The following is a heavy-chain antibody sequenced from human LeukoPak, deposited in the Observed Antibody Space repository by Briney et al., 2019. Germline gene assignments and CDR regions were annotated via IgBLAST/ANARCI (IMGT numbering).Heavy chain of an antibody. Sequence: GGSLRLSCSASGFTFSSYWMHWVRQAPGKGLVWVSRINSGGSSTSYADSVKGRFTISRDNAKNTLYLQMNSLRAEDTAVYYCARDGTYYYDSSGYPDYWGQGTLVTVSS. D-gene: IGHD3-22*01. CDR3: ARDGTYYYDSSGYPDY. V-gene: IGHV3-74*01. CDR1: GFTFSSYW. J-gene: IGHJ4*02. CDR2: INSGGSST.